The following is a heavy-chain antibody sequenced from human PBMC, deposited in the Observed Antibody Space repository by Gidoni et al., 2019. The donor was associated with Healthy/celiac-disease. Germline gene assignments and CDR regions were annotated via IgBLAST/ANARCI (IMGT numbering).Heavy chain of an antibody. Sequence: EVQLVESGGGLVQPGGSLRLSCAASGFTFSSYSMNWVRQAPGKGLEWVSYISSSSSTIYYADSVKGRFTISRDNAKNSLYLQMNSLRAEDTAVYYCARDHTAAGGFLAYYYYYGMDVWGQGTTVTVSS. CDR2: ISSSSSTI. D-gene: IGHD6-13*01. V-gene: IGHV3-48*01. CDR1: GFTFSSYS. CDR3: ARDHTAAGGFLAYYYYYGMDV. J-gene: IGHJ6*02.